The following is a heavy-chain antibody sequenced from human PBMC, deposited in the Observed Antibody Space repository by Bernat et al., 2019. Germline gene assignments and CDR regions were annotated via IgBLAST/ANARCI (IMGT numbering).Heavy chain of an antibody. CDR3: ARTFYYGDSYNWFDP. J-gene: IGHJ5*02. Sequence: EVQLEETGGGLMQPGGSLRLSCAASGFTVSSNYLNWVRQAPGKGLEWVSVFYSGGTTYYADSVKGRFTISRDNSKNTLYLQMNSLRPEDTAVYYCARTFYYGDSYNWFDPWGQGTLVTVSS. CDR2: FYSGGTT. V-gene: IGHV3-53*05. CDR1: GFTVSSNY. D-gene: IGHD4-17*01.